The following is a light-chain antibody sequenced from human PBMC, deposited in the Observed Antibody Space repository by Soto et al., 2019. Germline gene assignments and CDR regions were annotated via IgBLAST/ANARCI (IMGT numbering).Light chain of an antibody. CDR2: GAS. CDR3: QQFGTSRLT. CDR1: QSVSSRS. J-gene: IGKJ4*01. V-gene: IGKV3-20*01. Sequence: EIVMTQSPGTLSLSPGERATLSCRASQSVSSRSLAWYQQKPGQAPRLLIYGASNRATGIPDRVSGSGSGTDFTLTISRLEPEDFAMYYCQQFGTSRLTFGGGTKVDIK.